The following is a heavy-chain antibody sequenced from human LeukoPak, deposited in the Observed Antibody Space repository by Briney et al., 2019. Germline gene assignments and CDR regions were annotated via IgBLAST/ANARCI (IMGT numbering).Heavy chain of an antibody. Sequence: HPGGSLRLSCAASGFIFSHYAMHWVRLAPGKGLEWVAVISYDGSNKYYADSVKGRFTISRDNSKNTLYLQMNSLRAEDTAMYYCARDIQNVDTPMALDYWGQGTLVTVSS. D-gene: IGHD5-18*01. CDR2: ISYDGSNK. CDR1: GFIFSHYA. J-gene: IGHJ4*02. CDR3: ARDIQNVDTPMALDY. V-gene: IGHV3-30*04.